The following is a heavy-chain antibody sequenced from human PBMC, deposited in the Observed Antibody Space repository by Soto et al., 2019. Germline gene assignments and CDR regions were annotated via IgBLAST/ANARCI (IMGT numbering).Heavy chain of an antibody. D-gene: IGHD3-22*01. Sequence: GGSLRLSCAASGFTFSSYAMSWVRQAPGKGLEWVSAISGSGGSTYYADSVKGRFTISRDNSKSTLYLQMNSLRAEDTAVYYCAKSALGITMIVVATFDYWGQGTLVTVSS. CDR2: ISGSGGST. CDR3: AKSALGITMIVVATFDY. J-gene: IGHJ4*02. V-gene: IGHV3-23*01. CDR1: GFTFSSYA.